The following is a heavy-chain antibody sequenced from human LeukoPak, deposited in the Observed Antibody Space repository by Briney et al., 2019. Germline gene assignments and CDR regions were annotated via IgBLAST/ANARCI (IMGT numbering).Heavy chain of an antibody. Sequence: SGGSLRLSCAASGFTFSRFWMHWVRQAPGKGLVWVSRINTEGSNTIYADSVKGRFTISRDNAKNTLYLQMNSLRAEDTAVYYCARDQSIAGPTTADYWGQGTLVTVSS. D-gene: IGHD1-26*01. CDR2: INTEGSNT. V-gene: IGHV3-74*01. J-gene: IGHJ4*02. CDR3: ARDQSIAGPTTADY. CDR1: GFTFSRFW.